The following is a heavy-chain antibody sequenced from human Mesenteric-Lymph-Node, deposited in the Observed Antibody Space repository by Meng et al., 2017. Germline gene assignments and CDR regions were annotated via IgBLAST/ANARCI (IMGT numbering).Heavy chain of an antibody. Sequence: GSLRLSCTVSGGSISSSSYYWGWIRQPPGKGLEWIGSIYYSGSTYYNPSLKSRVTISVDTSKNQFSLKLSSVTAADTAVYYCARGRRAANLIVVVITDGYYYYGMDVWGQGTTVTVSS. CDR1: GGSISSSSYY. CDR3: ARGRRAANLIVVVITDGYYYYGMDV. CDR2: IYYSGST. J-gene: IGHJ6*02. V-gene: IGHV4-39*07. D-gene: IGHD3-22*01.